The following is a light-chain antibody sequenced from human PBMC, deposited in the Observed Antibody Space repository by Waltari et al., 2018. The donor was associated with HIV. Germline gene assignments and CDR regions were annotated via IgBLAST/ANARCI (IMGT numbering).Light chain of an antibody. CDR1: QSVSSN. CDR2: GAS. Sequence: EIVMTQSPATLSVSPEERAALSCRPSQSVSSNLAWYQQKPGQAPRLLIYGASTRATCIPARFSGSVSGTEFTLTISSLQSEDFAVYFCQQYNNWPPAMYTFGQGTKLEIK. CDR3: QQYNNWPPAMYT. V-gene: IGKV3-15*01. J-gene: IGKJ2*01.